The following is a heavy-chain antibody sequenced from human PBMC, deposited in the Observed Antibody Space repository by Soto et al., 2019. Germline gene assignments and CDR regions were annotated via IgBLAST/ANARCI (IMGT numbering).Heavy chain of an antibody. Sequence: EVQLVESGGGLVQPGRSLRLSCAASGFTFDDYAMHWVRQAPGKGLEWVSGISWNSGSIGYADSVKGRFTISRDNAKNSLYQKMNGGRGEDTPLYSSAKEGGVGGLFDPGGQGTLVTVPP. CDR2: ISWNSGSI. CDR3: AKEGGVGGLFDP. D-gene: IGHD3-16*01. CDR1: GFTFDDYA. V-gene: IGHV3-9*01. J-gene: IGHJ5*02.